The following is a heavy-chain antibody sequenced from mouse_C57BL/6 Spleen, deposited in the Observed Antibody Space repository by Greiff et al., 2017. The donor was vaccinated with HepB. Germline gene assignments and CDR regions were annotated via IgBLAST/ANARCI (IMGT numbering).Heavy chain of an antibody. V-gene: IGHV1-55*01. CDR2: IYPGSGST. D-gene: IGHD4-1*01. J-gene: IGHJ4*01. CDR3: ARRRKLGSYYAMDY. CDR1: GYTFTSYW. Sequence: QVHVKQPGAELVKPGASVKMSCKASGYTFTSYWITWVKQRPGQGLEWIGDIYPGSGSTNYNEKFKSKATLTVDTSSSTAYMQLSSLTSEDSAVYYCARRRKLGSYYAMDYWGQGTSVTVSS.